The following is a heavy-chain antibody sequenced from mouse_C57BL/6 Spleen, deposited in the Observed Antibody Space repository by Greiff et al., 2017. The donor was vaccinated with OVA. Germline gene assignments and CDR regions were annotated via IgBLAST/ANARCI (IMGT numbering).Heavy chain of an antibody. Sequence: EVKVVESGGDLVKPGGSLKLSCAASGFTFSSYGMSWVRQTPDKRLEWVATISSGGSYTYYPDSVKGRFTISRDNAKNTLYLQMSSLKSEDTAMYYCARGGGTFFDYWGQGTTLTVSS. CDR3: ARGGGTFFDY. J-gene: IGHJ2*01. V-gene: IGHV5-6*01. CDR1: GFTFSSYG. CDR2: ISSGGSYT. D-gene: IGHD4-1*01.